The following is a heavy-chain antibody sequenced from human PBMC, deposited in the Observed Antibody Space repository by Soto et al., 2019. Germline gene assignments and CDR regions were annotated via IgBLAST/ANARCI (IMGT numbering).Heavy chain of an antibody. Sequence: SETLSLTCTVSGGSISSYYWSWIRQPVGKGLEWIGRIYTSGSTNYNPSLKSRVTMSVDTSKNQFSLKLSSVTAADTAVYYCARVRATVTSHALGFDHWGQGTLVTVSA. CDR2: IYTSGST. CDR1: GGSISSYY. CDR3: ARVRATVTSHALGFDH. V-gene: IGHV4-4*07. D-gene: IGHD4-17*01. J-gene: IGHJ4*02.